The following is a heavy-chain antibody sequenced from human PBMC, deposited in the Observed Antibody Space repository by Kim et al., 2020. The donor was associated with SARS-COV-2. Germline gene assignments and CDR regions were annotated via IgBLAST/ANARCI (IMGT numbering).Heavy chain of an antibody. CDR3: ARGDTAIDY. J-gene: IGHJ4*02. V-gene: IGHV3-53*01. Sequence: GGDPYYADTVKGRFTISREKSKNTVYLQMNSLRVEDTAVYYCARGDTAIDYWGQGTLVTVSS. D-gene: IGHD5-18*01. CDR2: GGDP.